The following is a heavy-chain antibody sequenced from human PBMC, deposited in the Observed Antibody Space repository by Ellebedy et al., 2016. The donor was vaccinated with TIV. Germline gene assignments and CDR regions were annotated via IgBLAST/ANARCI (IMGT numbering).Heavy chain of an antibody. D-gene: IGHD3-9*01. CDR1: GGSFSGYY. CDR2: IYYSGST. V-gene: IGHV4-34*01. J-gene: IGHJ4*02. Sequence: SETLSLTXAVYGGSFSGYYWSWIRQPPGKGLEWIGSIYYSGSTYYNPSLKSRVTISVDTSKNQFSLKLSSVTAADTAVYYCARGGDILTGYYKFWGQGTLVTVSS. CDR3: ARGGDILTGYYKF.